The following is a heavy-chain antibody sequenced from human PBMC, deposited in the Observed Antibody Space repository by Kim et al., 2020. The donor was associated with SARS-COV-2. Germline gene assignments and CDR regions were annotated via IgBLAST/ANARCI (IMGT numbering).Heavy chain of an antibody. CDR1: GGFFSGYY. V-gene: IGHV4-34*01. CDR2: INHSGRT. Sequence: SETLSLTCAVYGGFFSGYYWSWIRQPPGKGLEWIGEINHSGRTNYNPSLKSRVTISVATSKNQFSLKLTSVTAADTAVYYCARRLSNTSGWGSHYCDLWGQGILVTVSS. D-gene: IGHD3-10*01. J-gene: IGHJ4*02. CDR3: ARRLSNTSGWGSHYCDL.